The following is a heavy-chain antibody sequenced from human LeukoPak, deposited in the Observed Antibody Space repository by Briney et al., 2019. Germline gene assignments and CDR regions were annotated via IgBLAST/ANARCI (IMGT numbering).Heavy chain of an antibody. CDR1: GYSISSGYY. CDR3: ATAEGYCSSTSCYGHDAFDI. CDR2: IYHSGST. V-gene: IGHV4-38-2*02. Sequence: PSETLSLTCTVSGYSISSGYYWGWIRQPPGKGLEWIGSIYHSGSTYYNPSLKSRVTISVGTSKNQFSLKLSSVTAADTAVYYCATAEGYCSSTSCYGHDAFDIWGQGTMVTVSS. D-gene: IGHD2-2*01. J-gene: IGHJ3*02.